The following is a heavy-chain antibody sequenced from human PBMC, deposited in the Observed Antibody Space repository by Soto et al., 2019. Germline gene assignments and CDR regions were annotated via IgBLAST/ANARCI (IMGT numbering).Heavy chain of an antibody. CDR3: ARGGRRSPGMDV. J-gene: IGHJ6*02. CDR2: IYYSGST. CDR1: GGSISSGGYY. V-gene: IGHV4-31*03. Sequence: QVQLQESGPGLVKPSQTLSLTCTVSGGSISSGGYYWSWIRQHPGKGLEWIGYIYYSGSTYYNPALQGRVTISVETSKNQLSLKLSSVTAADTAVYYCARGGRRSPGMDVWGQGTTVTVSS.